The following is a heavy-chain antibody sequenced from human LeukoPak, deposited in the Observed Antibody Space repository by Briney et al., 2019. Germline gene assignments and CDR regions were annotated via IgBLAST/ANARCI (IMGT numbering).Heavy chain of an antibody. V-gene: IGHV4-59*10. D-gene: IGHD3-9*01. CDR1: GGSFSGYY. J-gene: IGHJ4*02. Sequence: SETLSLTCAVYGGSFSGYYWSWIRQPPGKGLEWIGRIYTSGSTNYNPSLKSRVTISVDTSKNQFSLKLSSVTAADTAVYYCARAIRYFDCWGQGTLVTVSS. CDR3: ARAIRYFDC. CDR2: IYTSGST.